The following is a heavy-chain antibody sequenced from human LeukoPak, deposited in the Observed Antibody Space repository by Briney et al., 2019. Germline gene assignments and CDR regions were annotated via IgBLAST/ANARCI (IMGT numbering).Heavy chain of an antibody. V-gene: IGHV3-48*01. Sequence: GGSLRLSCAASGFTFSSYEMNWVRQAPGKGLEWVSYISSSSSTIYYADSVKGRFTISRDNAKNSLYLQMNSLRAEDTALYYCAKGTTAMVAAYFDYWGQGTLVTVSS. CDR2: ISSSSSTI. D-gene: IGHD5-18*01. CDR3: AKGTTAMVAAYFDY. J-gene: IGHJ4*02. CDR1: GFTFSSYE.